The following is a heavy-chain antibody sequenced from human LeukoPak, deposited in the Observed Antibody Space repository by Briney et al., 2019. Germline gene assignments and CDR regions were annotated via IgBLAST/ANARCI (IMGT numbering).Heavy chain of an antibody. CDR3: AKATHSRHTTTFGY. D-gene: IGHD4-17*01. J-gene: IGHJ4*02. CDR2: ISGSGGST. V-gene: IGHV3-23*01. Sequence: GGSLRLSCAASGFTLSSYAMSWVRQAPGKGLEWVSAISGSGGSTYYADSVKGRFTISRDNSKNTLYLQMNSLRAEDTAVYYCAKATHSRHTTTFGYWGQGTLVTVSS. CDR1: GFTLSSYA.